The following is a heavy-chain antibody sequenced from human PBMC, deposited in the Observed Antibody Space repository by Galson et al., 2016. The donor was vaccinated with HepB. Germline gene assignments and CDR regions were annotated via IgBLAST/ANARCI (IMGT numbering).Heavy chain of an antibody. D-gene: IGHD4/OR15-4a*01. Sequence: SLRLSCAASGFGFSSYAMHWVRQAPGKGLEWLSVISFDGSNIYQADSVKGRFTISRDYFENTLYLQMNSLTAEDTAVYYCAREGSFMLTFFDYWGQGTLVTVSS. CDR3: AREGSFMLTFFDY. CDR1: GFGFSSYA. V-gene: IGHV3-30*04. J-gene: IGHJ4*02. CDR2: ISFDGSNI.